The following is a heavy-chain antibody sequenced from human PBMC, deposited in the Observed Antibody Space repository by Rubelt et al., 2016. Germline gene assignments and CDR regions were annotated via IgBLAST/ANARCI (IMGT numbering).Heavy chain of an antibody. Sequence: QVQLVESGGGVVQPGRSLRLSCAASGFTFSSYGMHWVRQAPGKGLEWVAVIWYDGSNKYYADSVKGRLTISRENSQNTLDLQMNSLRAEDTAVYYCARERLGTGYYGMDVWGQGTTVTVSS. V-gene: IGHV3-33*01. CDR3: ARERLGTGYYGMDV. D-gene: IGHD1-1*01. J-gene: IGHJ6*02. CDR1: GFTFSSYG. CDR2: IWYDGSNK.